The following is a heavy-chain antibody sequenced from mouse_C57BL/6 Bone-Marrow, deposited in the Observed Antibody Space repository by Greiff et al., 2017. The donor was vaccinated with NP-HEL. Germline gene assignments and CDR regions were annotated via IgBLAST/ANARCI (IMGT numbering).Heavy chain of an antibody. CDR3: AREGYFDV. CDR2: LTYDGISP. J-gene: IGHJ1*03. V-gene: IGHV5-16*01. CDR1: GFTFSDYY. Sequence: EVKVVESEGGLVQPGSSMTLSCTASGFTFSDYYMAWVRQVPEKGLECVSHLTYDGISPSSLDSLNSRFILSRDNATNILYLQMSSLKSEDTATYYCAREGYFDVWGTGTTVTVSS.